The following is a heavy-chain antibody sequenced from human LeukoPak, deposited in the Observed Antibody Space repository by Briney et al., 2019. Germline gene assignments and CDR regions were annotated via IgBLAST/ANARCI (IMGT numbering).Heavy chain of an antibody. CDR3: EXGXWGXY. D-gene: IGHD3-16*01. V-gene: IGHV4-59*01. CDR2: YYSGST. J-gene: IGHJ4*01. CDR1: XXSIXXXX. Sequence: SLTXXXSXXSIXXXXXSXXXXXPGKGLEWIGYYYSGSTXYNPSLKSRVTISVDTSKNQFSLKLSSVTAADTAVYYCEXGXWGXYXGXXXXXXXXS.